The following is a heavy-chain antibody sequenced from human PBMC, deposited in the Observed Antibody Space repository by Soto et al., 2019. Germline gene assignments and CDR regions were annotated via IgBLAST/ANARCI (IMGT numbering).Heavy chain of an antibody. Sequence: QVQLVESGGGVVQPGRSLRLSCAASGFTFSSYAMHWVRQAPGKGLEWVAVISYDGSNKYYADSVKGRFTISRDNSKNTLYLQMNSLRAEDTAVYYCARARGGWFGESHHDYWGQGTLVTVSS. CDR2: ISYDGSNK. J-gene: IGHJ4*02. D-gene: IGHD3-10*01. CDR1: GFTFSSYA. V-gene: IGHV3-30-3*01. CDR3: ARARGGWFGESHHDY.